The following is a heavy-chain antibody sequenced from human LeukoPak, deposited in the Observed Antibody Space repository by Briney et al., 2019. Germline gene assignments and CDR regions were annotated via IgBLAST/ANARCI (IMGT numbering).Heavy chain of an antibody. J-gene: IGHJ5*02. Sequence: SETLSLTCTVSGGSISSYYWSWIRQPAGKGLEWIGRIYTSGSTNYNPSLKSRVTMSVDTSKNQFSLKLSSVTAADTAVYYCARDLRPAGGVWFDPWGQGTLVTVSS. V-gene: IGHV4-4*07. CDR1: GGSISSYY. D-gene: IGHD1-26*01. CDR3: ARDLRPAGGVWFDP. CDR2: IYTSGST.